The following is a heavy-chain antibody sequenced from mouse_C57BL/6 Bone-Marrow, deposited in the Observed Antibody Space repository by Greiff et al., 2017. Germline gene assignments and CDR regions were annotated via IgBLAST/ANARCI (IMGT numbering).Heavy chain of an antibody. CDR1: GFSLTSYG. CDR3: ARSWDRCAMDY. D-gene: IGHD4-1*01. J-gene: IGHJ4*01. Sequence: QVQLQQSGPGLVQPSQSLSITCTVSGFSLTSYGVHWVRQSPGKGLEWLGVIWSGGCKDYNAAFISRLSISKDNSKSQVVFKMNSLQADDTAIYYCARSWDRCAMDYWGQGTSVTVSS. CDR2: IWSGGCK. V-gene: IGHV2-2*01.